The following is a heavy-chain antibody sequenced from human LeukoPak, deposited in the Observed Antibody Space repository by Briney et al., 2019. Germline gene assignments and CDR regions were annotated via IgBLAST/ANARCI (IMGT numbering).Heavy chain of an antibody. CDR2: INHSGST. CDR1: GGSIRPNY. J-gene: IGHJ5*02. Sequence: SETLSLTCTVSGGSIRPNYWSWIRQAPRKGLEWIGEINHSGSTNYNASLRSRVTISVDTSKNQFSLRLSSVTAADTAVYYCAPRGDIEHSYGYGKWFDPWGQGTRVTVSS. D-gene: IGHD5-18*01. V-gene: IGHV4-34*01. CDR3: APRGDIEHSYGYGKWFDP.